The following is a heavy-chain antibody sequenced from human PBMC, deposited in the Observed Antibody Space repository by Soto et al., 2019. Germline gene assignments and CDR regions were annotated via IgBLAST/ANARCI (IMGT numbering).Heavy chain of an antibody. Sequence: EVQLLESGGGLVQPGGSLRLSCAASGFTFSSYAMSWVRQAPGKGLEWVSAISGSGGSTYYAGSVKGRFSIARDNSKNTMYLQMNSLRAEDTAVYYCAKEMVRGVAFDYWGQGTLVTVSS. D-gene: IGHD3-10*01. J-gene: IGHJ4*02. CDR3: AKEMVRGVAFDY. CDR2: ISGSGGST. V-gene: IGHV3-23*01. CDR1: GFTFSSYA.